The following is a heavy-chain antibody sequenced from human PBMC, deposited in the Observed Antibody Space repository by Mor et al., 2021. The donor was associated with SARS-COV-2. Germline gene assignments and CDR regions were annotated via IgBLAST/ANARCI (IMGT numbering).Heavy chain of an antibody. CDR3: ARDPYYDILTGYWDY. D-gene: IGHD3-9*01. J-gene: IGHJ4*02. Sequence: GRFTISRDNAKNSLYLQMNSLGAEDTAVYYCARDPYYDILTGYWDYWGQGTLVTVSS. V-gene: IGHV3-11*06.